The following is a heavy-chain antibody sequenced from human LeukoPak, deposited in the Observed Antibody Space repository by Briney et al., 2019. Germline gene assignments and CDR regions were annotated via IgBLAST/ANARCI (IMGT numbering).Heavy chain of an antibody. D-gene: IGHD3-22*01. CDR3: ARGSYYYDSSGYVYFDY. J-gene: IGHJ4*02. CDR2: IDTSGTTM. CDR1: GFTFSKYS. V-gene: IGHV3-48*04. Sequence: GGSLRLSCAASGFTFSKYSMTWVRQAPGQGLEWVSFIDTSGTTMYYTDSVKGRFTISRDNAKNSLYLQMNSLRAEDTAVYYCARGSYYYDSSGYVYFDYWGQGTLVTVSS.